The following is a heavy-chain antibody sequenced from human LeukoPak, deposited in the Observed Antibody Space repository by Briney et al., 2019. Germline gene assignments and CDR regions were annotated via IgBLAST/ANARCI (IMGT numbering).Heavy chain of an antibody. CDR3: ARLGGSYHYYYYMDV. Sequence: SVKVSCKASGGTFSSYAISWVRQAPGQGLEWMGRIIPIFGTANYAQKFQGRVTITTDESTSTAYMELSSLRSEGTAVYYCARLGGSYHYYYYMDVWGKGTTVTVS. CDR2: IIPIFGTA. CDR1: GGTFSSYA. D-gene: IGHD1-26*01. J-gene: IGHJ6*03. V-gene: IGHV1-69*05.